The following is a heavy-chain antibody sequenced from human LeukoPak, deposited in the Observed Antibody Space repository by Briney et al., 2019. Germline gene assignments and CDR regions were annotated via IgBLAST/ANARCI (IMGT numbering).Heavy chain of an antibody. CDR2: IYTSGST. CDR1: GGSISSGSYY. CDR3: ARDLEDLWFGESQNWFDP. D-gene: IGHD3-10*01. J-gene: IGHJ5*02. Sequence: SQTLSLTCTVSGGSISSGSYYWSWIRQPAGKGLEWIGRIYTSGSTNYNPSLKSRVTISVDTSKNQFSLKLSSVTAADTAVYYCARDLEDLWFGESQNWFDPWGQGTLVTVSS. V-gene: IGHV4-61*02.